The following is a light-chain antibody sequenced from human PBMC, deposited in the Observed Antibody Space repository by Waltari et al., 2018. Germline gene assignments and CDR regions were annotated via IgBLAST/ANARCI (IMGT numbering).Light chain of an antibody. J-gene: IGKJ4*01. Sequence: EIVMTQSPATLSVSPGERATLPCSASQNVNTNLAWYQHKPGLAPRLLSYYAATRATGIPARFSGSWSGTEFTLTISSLQSEDFAVYFCQQHNDWPLTFGGGTKVEIK. CDR2: YAA. CDR3: QQHNDWPLT. V-gene: IGKV3-15*01. CDR1: QNVNTN.